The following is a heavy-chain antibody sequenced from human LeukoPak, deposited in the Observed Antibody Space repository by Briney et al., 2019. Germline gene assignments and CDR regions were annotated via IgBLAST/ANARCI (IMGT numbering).Heavy chain of an antibody. D-gene: IGHD2-15*01. V-gene: IGHV4-34*01. Sequence: SETLSLTRAVYGRSFSGYYWTWIRQTPGKGLEWIGEINHSGITDYNPSLRSRVTISVDTSKNQFSLKLSSVTAADTAIYYCARAVIVVAAATQRNWFDPWGQGTLVTVSS. CDR3: ARAVIVVAAATQRNWFDP. J-gene: IGHJ5*02. CDR2: INHSGIT. CDR1: GRSFSGYY.